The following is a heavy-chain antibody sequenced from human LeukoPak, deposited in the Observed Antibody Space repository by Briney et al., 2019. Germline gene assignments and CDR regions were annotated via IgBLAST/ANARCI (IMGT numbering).Heavy chain of an antibody. D-gene: IGHD5-12*01. V-gene: IGHV4-30-4*01. CDR2: INYSGSS. CDR3: ARIVANINWFDP. J-gene: IGHJ5*02. CDR1: GGSISSGDYY. Sequence: SETLSLTCTVSGGSISSGDYYWSWIRQPPGKGLEWIGYINYSGSSNYNPSLKSRVTISVDTSKNQFSLKLSSVTAADTAVYYCARIVANINWFDPWGQGTLVTVSS.